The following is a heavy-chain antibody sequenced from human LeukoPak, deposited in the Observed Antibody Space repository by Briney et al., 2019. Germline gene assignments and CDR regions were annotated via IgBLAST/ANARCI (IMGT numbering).Heavy chain of an antibody. CDR3: ARVPQTTVTSYGMDV. CDR1: GYTFTSYD. J-gene: IGHJ6*02. V-gene: IGHV1-8*01. CDR2: MNPNSGNT. Sequence: ASVKVSCKASGYTFTSYDINWVRQATGQGLEWMGWMNPNSGNTGYAQEFQGRVTMTRTTSISTAYMELSSLRSEDTAVYYCARVPQTTVTSYGMDVWGQGTTVTVSS. D-gene: IGHD4-17*01.